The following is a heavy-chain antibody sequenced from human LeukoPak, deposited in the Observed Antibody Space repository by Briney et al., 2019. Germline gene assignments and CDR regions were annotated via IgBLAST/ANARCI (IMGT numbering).Heavy chain of an antibody. J-gene: IGHJ4*02. CDR3: ARDRPWGYFDD. D-gene: IGHD3-16*01. Sequence: QAGGSLRLSCAASGFTFSSDGMSWVRQAPGKGLEWVSALSGSGSTTYYADSVKGRFTISRDNSKNTLFLEMNSLRVEDTAVYYCARDRPWGYFDDWGQGTLVTVPS. CDR2: LSGSGSTT. V-gene: IGHV3-23*01. CDR1: GFTFSSDG.